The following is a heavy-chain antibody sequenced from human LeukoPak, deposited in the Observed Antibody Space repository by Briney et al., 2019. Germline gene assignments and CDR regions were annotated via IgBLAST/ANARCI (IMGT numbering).Heavy chain of an antibody. D-gene: IGHD4-17*01. V-gene: IGHV1-18*01. CDR2: ISAYNGNT. Sequence: ASVKVSCKASGYTITSYGIGWVRQAPGQGLEWMGWISAYNGNTNYAQKLQGRVTMTTDTSTSTAYMELRSLRSDDTAVYYCARDLHPHTVKVTTLNYWGQGTLVTVSS. CDR1: GYTITSYG. CDR3: ARDLHPHTVKVTTLNY. J-gene: IGHJ4*02.